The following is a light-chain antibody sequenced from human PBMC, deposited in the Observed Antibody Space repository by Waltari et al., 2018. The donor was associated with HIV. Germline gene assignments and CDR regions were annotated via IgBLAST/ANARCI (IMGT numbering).Light chain of an antibody. Sequence: NFMLTQPHSVSDSPGKTITISSPRSSASVGSNHVQWYHQRPGSSPTTVIYEKNQRPSGVPDRFSGSIDSSSNSASLTISGLKTEDEADYYCQSYDSSNHSVVFGGGTKLTVL. CDR1: SASVGSNH. CDR3: QSYDSSNHSVV. CDR2: EKN. J-gene: IGLJ2*01. V-gene: IGLV6-57*01.